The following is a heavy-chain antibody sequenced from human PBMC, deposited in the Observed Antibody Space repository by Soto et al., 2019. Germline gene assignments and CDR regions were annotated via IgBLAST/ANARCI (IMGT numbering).Heavy chain of an antibody. CDR2: ISGSGGST. CDR1: GFTFSSYA. D-gene: IGHD3-22*01. Sequence: GGSLRLSCAASGFTFSSYAMSWVRQAPGKGLEWVSAISGSGGSTYYADSVKGRFTISRDNSKNTLYLQMNSLRAEDTAVYYCAKTLHYYDSSGYYYPSPELKSFDYWGQGTLVTVSS. CDR3: AKTLHYYDSSGYYYPSPELKSFDY. J-gene: IGHJ4*02. V-gene: IGHV3-23*01.